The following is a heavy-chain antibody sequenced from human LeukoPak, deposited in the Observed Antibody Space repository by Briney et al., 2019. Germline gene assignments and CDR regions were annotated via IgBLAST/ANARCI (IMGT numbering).Heavy chain of an antibody. CDR1: GFTFSSYA. D-gene: IGHD3-10*01. J-gene: IGHJ4*02. Sequence: PGGSLRLSFAASGFTFSSYAMSWVRQAPGKGLEWVSAISGSGGSTYYADSVKGRFTISRDNSKNTPYLQMNSLRAEDTAVYYCAKASLWFGELLPFDYWGQGTLVTVSS. V-gene: IGHV3-23*01. CDR3: AKASLWFGELLPFDY. CDR2: ISGSGGST.